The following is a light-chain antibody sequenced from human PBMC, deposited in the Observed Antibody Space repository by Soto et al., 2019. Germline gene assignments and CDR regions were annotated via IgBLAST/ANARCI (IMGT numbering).Light chain of an antibody. CDR2: DTS. CDR3: QQYNTHPYT. CDR1: QDIGTF. J-gene: IGKJ2*01. Sequence: DIQMTQSPSSLSASIGDRVTFTCQASQDIGTFLNWFQQKSGKAPKLLIYDTSNLETGVPSKFSGSGSGKEFTFTVNSLQREDTATFFCQQYNTHPYTFGQGTKLEIK. V-gene: IGKV1-33*01.